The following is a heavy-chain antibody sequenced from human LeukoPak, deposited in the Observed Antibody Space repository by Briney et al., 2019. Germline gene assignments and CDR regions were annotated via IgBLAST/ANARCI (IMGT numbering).Heavy chain of an antibody. D-gene: IGHD2-2*01. CDR1: GFTFSSYS. Sequence: GGSLRLSCAASGFTFSSYSMNWVRQAPGKGLEWVSYISSSSSTIYYADSVKGRFTISRDNAKNSLYLQMNSLRAEDTAVYYCARDEKDIVVVPAAYRVHFDYWDQGTLVTVSS. J-gene: IGHJ4*02. CDR2: ISSSSSTI. CDR3: ARDEKDIVVVPAAYRVHFDY. V-gene: IGHV3-48*04.